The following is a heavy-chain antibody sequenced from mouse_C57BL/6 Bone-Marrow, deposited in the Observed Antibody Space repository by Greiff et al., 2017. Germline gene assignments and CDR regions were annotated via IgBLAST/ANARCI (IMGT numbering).Heavy chain of an antibody. CDR2: ISSGGSYT. CDR1: GFTFSSYG. Sequence: EVMLVESGGDLVKPGGSLKLSCAASGFTFSSYGMSWVRQTPDKRLEWVATISSGGSYTYYPDSVKGRFTISRDNAKNTLYLPMSSLKSEDTAMYYCARHRYYYGSSYDYWGQGTTLTVSS. CDR3: ARHRYYYGSSYDY. J-gene: IGHJ2*01. V-gene: IGHV5-6*01. D-gene: IGHD1-1*01.